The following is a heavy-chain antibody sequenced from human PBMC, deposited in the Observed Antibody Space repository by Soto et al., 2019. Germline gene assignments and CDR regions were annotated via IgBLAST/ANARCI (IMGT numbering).Heavy chain of an antibody. D-gene: IGHD6-19*01. CDR1: GYTFTGYY. J-gene: IGHJ6*03. V-gene: IGHV1-2*04. CDR2: INPNSSGT. CDR3: ARGGAIAVAGTGGYYYYMDV. Sequence: QVQLVQSGAEVKKPGASVKVSCKASGYTFTGYYMHWVRQAPGQGLEWMGWINPNSSGTNYAQRFQGWVTMTRDTATSTAYMELSRLRSDDTAVYYCARGGAIAVAGTGGYYYYMDVWGKGTTVTVSS.